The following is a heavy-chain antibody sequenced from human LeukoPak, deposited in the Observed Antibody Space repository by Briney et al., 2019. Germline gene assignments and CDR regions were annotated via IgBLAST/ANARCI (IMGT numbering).Heavy chain of an antibody. CDR2: INAGNGNT. Sequence: WASVRVSCKASGYTFTSYAMHWVRQAPGQRLEWMGWINAGNGNTGYAQKFQGRVTMTRNTSISTAYMELSSLRSEDTAVYYCARGRADRYAFDIWGQGTMVTVSS. J-gene: IGHJ3*02. D-gene: IGHD6-13*01. CDR1: GYTFTSYA. CDR3: ARGRADRYAFDI. V-gene: IGHV1-3*01.